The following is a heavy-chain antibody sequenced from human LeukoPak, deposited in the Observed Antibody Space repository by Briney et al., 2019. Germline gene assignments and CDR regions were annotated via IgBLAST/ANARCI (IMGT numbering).Heavy chain of an antibody. CDR2: ISGSGGST. Sequence: PGGSLRLSCAASGFTFSIYAMNWVRQAPGKGLEWVSAISGSGGSTYYADSVKGRFTISRDNSKNTLYLQMNSLRAEDTAVYYCAKATDIVVDGAFDIWGQGTMVTVSS. CDR3: AKATDIVVDGAFDI. J-gene: IGHJ3*02. D-gene: IGHD2-15*01. V-gene: IGHV3-23*01. CDR1: GFTFSIYA.